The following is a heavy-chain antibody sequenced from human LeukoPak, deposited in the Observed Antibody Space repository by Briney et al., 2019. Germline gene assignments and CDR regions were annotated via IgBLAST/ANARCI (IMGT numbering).Heavy chain of an antibody. D-gene: IGHD6-13*01. CDR1: GFTFSSYW. V-gene: IGHV3-74*01. CDR3: ARGIAAAGPSLDY. J-gene: IGHJ4*02. CDR2: INSDGSST. Sequence: GGSLRLSCAASGFTFSSYWMHWVRQAPGKGLVWVSRINSDGSSTSYADSVKGRFTISRDNAKNTLYLQMNRLRAEDTAVYYCARGIAAAGPSLDYWGQGTLVTVSS.